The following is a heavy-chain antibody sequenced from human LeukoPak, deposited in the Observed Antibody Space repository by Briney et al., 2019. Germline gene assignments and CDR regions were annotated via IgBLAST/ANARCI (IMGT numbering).Heavy chain of an antibody. V-gene: IGHV1-69-2*01. CDR2: VNPKNGET. CDR3: ATPSGSYFGYYYFHW. D-gene: IGHD1-26*01. Sequence: ASVKIACKASGYKFSDYYVHWVQQAPGKGLEWMGRVNPKNGETMYVGKLLGRISISADTSTNTVYMELSSLRSEDTAVYYCATPSGSYFGYYYFHWWGQGTLVTVSS. J-gene: IGHJ4*02. CDR1: GYKFSDYY.